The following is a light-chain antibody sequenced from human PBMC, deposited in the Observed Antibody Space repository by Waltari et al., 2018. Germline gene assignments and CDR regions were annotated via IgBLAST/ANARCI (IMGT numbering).Light chain of an antibody. Sequence: DIQMTQSPSSLSASIGDRVTITCQASQDISDFLNWYQQKPGKAPKLLIFDVSNLEGGAPARFSGSGSVTDFNLTITSLQPEDFATFYCQQYDSLPYTFGQGTKVE. V-gene: IGKV1-33*01. CDR3: QQYDSLPYT. J-gene: IGKJ2*01. CDR2: DVS. CDR1: QDISDF.